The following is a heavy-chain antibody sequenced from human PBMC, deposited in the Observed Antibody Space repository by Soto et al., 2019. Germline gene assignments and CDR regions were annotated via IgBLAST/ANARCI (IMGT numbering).Heavy chain of an antibody. J-gene: IGHJ4*02. CDR2: ISAYNGNT. D-gene: IGHD3-22*01. V-gene: IGHV1-18*01. CDR3: ARDGNLNYYDSSGYYVFDY. CDR1: GYTFTSYG. Sequence: QVQLVQSGAEVKKPGASVKVSCKASGYTFTSYGISWVRQAPGQGLEWMGWISAYNGNTNYAQKLQGRVTMTTDTSTSTAYIELRSLRSDDTAVYYCARDGNLNYYDSSGYYVFDYWGQGTLVTVSS.